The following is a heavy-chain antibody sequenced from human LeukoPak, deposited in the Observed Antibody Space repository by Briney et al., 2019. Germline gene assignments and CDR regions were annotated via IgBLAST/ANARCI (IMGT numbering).Heavy chain of an antibody. CDR1: GFTFSSYW. J-gene: IGHJ6*02. V-gene: IGHV3-21*01. CDR2: ISGSRDHM. Sequence: GGSLRLSCAASGFTFSSYWMSWVRQAPGKGLEWVSSISGSRDHMHYADSVKGRFTISRDNAKNSLYLQMNSLRAEDTAIYYCAKDSSSSNPYYGMDVWGQGTTVTVSS. D-gene: IGHD6-6*01. CDR3: AKDSSSSNPYYGMDV.